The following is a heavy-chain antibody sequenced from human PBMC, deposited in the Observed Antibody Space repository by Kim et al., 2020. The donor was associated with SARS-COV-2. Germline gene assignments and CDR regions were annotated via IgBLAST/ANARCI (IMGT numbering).Heavy chain of an antibody. CDR3: AKDVLRVYYDSSGYYGDY. CDR1: GFTFSSYA. J-gene: IGHJ4*02. V-gene: IGHV3-23*01. D-gene: IGHD3-22*01. CDR2: ISGSGGST. Sequence: GGSLRLSCAASGFTFSSYAMSWVRQAPGKGLEWVSAISGSGGSTYYADSVKGRFTISRDNSKNTLYLQMNSLRAEDTAVYYCAKDVLRVYYDSSGYYGDYWGQGTLVTVSS.